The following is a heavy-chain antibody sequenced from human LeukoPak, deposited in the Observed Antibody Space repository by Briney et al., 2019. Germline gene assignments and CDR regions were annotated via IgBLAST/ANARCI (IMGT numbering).Heavy chain of an antibody. Sequence: GGSLRLSCAASGFTFSSYAMSWVRQAPGKGLEWVSAISGGSGSTYYADSVKGRFTISRDNSKNTLYLQMNSLRAEDTAVYYCAKDYRYCSSTSCYAPEYFQHWGQGTLVTVSS. D-gene: IGHD2-2*01. CDR1: GFTFSSYA. V-gene: IGHV3-23*01. CDR3: AKDYRYCSSTSCYAPEYFQH. J-gene: IGHJ1*01. CDR2: ISGGSGST.